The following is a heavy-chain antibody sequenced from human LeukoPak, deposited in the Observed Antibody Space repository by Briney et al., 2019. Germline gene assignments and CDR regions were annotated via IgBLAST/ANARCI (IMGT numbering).Heavy chain of an antibody. CDR1: GYTFTSYY. D-gene: IGHD3-16*02. V-gene: IGHV1-46*01. Sequence: ASVKVSCKASGYTFTSYYMHWVRQAPGQGLEWMGIINPSGGSTSYAQKFQGRVTMTRDTSTSTVYMELSSLRSEDTAVYYCAKVPHYDYVWGSYRPYFDYWGQGTLVTVSS. J-gene: IGHJ4*02. CDR2: INPSGGST. CDR3: AKVPHYDYVWGSYRPYFDY.